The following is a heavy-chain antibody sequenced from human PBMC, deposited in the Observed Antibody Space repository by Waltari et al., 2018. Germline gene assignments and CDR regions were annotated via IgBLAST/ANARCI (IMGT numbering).Heavy chain of an antibody. CDR2: IYHSGST. V-gene: IGHV4-34*01. D-gene: IGHD4-17*01. CDR3: ARDDYGVRTGWYAWRDS. CDR1: GGPFSGHY. Sequence: QVQLQQRGAGPSKPPETLSLTCAVYGGPFSGHYWRWIRQPPGKGMAWIGEIYHSGSTNFTPPLWSRVTISVATSKIQFSLKLWSVAAAGTAVYYCARDDYGVRTGWYAWRDSGGRGAVVSVS. J-gene: IGHJ5*01.